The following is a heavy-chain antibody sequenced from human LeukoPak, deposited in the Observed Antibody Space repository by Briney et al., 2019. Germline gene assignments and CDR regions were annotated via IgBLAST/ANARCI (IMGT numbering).Heavy chain of an antibody. CDR1: GFTFSAYS. CDR3: AKALNYWYFDL. CDR2: SGGDGGST. J-gene: IGHJ2*01. Sequence: GGSLGLSCAASGFTFSAYSMNWVRQAPGKGLEWVSASGGDGGSTYADSVKGRFTISRDNSKNTLYLQMNSLRAEDTATYYCAKALNYWYFDLWGRGNLVTVSS. V-gene: IGHV3-23*01.